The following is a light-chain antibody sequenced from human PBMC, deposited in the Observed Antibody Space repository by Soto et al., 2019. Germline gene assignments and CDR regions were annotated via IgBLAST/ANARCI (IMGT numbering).Light chain of an antibody. Sequence: SVLTQSPGTVSLSPGERATLSCRASQTGSSNYLAWYQQKPGQAPRLLTYGTSTRATGIPARFSGRGSGTEFTLTITSLRPEDFALYYCQHYQSGHPITCGQGTRREIK. J-gene: IGKJ5*01. CDR3: QHYQSGHPIT. V-gene: IGKV3-20*01. CDR2: GTS. CDR1: QTGSSNY.